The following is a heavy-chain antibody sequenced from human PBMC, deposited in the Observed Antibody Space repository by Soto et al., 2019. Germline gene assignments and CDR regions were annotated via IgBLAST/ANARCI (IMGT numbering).Heavy chain of an antibody. Sequence: GASVKVSCKASGYTFSSYYMHWVRQAPGQGLEWMGIINPSGGSTSYAQKFQGRVTMTRDTSTSTVYMELSSLRSEDTAVYYCARARWSGAYFDYWGQGTLVTVSS. CDR2: INPSGGST. J-gene: IGHJ4*02. D-gene: IGHD3-10*02. CDR1: GYTFSSYY. CDR3: ARARWSGAYFDY. V-gene: IGHV1-46*01.